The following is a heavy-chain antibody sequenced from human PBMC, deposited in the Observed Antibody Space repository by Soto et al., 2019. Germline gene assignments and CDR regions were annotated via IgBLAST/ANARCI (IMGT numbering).Heavy chain of an antibody. CDR3: ARVAVAAYHFDY. CDR2: IKPDGSTT. D-gene: IGHD6-19*01. CDR1: GFTFSSYW. V-gene: IGHV3-74*01. J-gene: IGHJ4*02. Sequence: EVQLVESGGGLVQPGGSLRLSCAASGFTFSSYWMHWVRQAPGKGLVWVSRIKPDGSTTNYADSVKGRFTISRDNAKNTLYLQMNSLRAEDTAVYYCARVAVAAYHFDYWGQGTLVTVSS.